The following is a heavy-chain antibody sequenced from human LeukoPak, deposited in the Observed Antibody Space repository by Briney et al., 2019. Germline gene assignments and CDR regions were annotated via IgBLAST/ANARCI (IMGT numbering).Heavy chain of an antibody. Sequence: GRSLRLSCAASGFTFSTYGMHWVRQAPGKGLEWVAVIWYDGSNKYYGDSVKGRFTISRDNSKKTLYLQMNSLRAEDTAVYYCASVHYSNYVLEYWGQGTLVTVSS. CDR2: IWYDGSNK. CDR1: GFTFSTYG. D-gene: IGHD4-11*01. V-gene: IGHV3-33*01. CDR3: ASVHYSNYVLEY. J-gene: IGHJ4*02.